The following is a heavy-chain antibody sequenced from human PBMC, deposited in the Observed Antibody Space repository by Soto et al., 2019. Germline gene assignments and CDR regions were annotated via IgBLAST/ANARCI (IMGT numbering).Heavy chain of an antibody. CDR1: GGSISSSNW. V-gene: IGHV4-4*02. CDR2: IYHSGST. Sequence: QVQLQESGPGLVKPSGTLSLTCAVSGGSISSSNWWSWVRQPPGKGLEWIGEIYHSGSTNYNPSLKSRVTISVDKSKNQFSLKLSSVTAAYTAVYYCASSMRDFSSGYYSRPIDYWGQGTLVTVSS. D-gene: IGHD3-3*01. CDR3: ASSMRDFSSGYYSRPIDY. J-gene: IGHJ4*02.